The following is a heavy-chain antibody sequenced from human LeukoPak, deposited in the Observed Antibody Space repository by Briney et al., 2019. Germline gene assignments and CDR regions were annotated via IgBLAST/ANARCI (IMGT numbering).Heavy chain of an antibody. CDR1: GGSFSGYY. Sequence: PSETLSLTCAVYGGSFSGYYWSWIRQPPGKGLEWIGEINHSGSTNYNPSLKSRVTISVDTSKNQFSLKLSSVTAADTAVYYCARDPDNLGIAAAGPFDYWGQEPWSPSPQ. D-gene: IGHD6-13*01. J-gene: IGHJ4*01. CDR2: INHSGST. CDR3: ARDPDNLGIAAAGPFDY. V-gene: IGHV4-34*01.